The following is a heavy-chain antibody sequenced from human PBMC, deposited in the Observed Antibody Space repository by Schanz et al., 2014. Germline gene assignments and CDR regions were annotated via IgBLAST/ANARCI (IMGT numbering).Heavy chain of an antibody. CDR2: ISYDGSHK. CDR1: GFTFSNFA. V-gene: IGHV3-30*04. D-gene: IGHD3-3*01. Sequence: QVQLVESGGGVVQPGRSLRLSCAASGFTFSNFAIHWVRQAPGKGLEWVAVISYDGSHKDYADSVKGRFTISRDNSKNTLYLQMNSLRAEDTAVYYCAKGDEYWSGYSPSYYYGMDVWGQGTTVTVSS. J-gene: IGHJ6*02. CDR3: AKGDEYWSGYSPSYYYGMDV.